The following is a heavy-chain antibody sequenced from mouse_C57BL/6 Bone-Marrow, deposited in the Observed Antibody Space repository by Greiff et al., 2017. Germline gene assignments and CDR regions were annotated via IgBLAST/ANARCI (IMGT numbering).Heavy chain of an antibody. D-gene: IGHD1-3*01. Sequence: VQLQQSGAELAKPGASVTLSCKASGYTFTGYWMHWVKQRPGQGLEWIGYINPSSGYTKYNQKFKDKATLTADKSSSTAYMQLSSLTYEDSAVYYCANNFFFDYWGQGTTLTVSS. V-gene: IGHV1-7*01. CDR3: ANNFFFDY. CDR2: INPSSGYT. J-gene: IGHJ2*01. CDR1: GYTFTGYW.